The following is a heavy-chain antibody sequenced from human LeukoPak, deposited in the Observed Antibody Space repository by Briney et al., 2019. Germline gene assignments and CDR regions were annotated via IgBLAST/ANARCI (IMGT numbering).Heavy chain of an antibody. Sequence: SETLSLTCAVYGGSFSGYYWSWIRQPPGKGLEWIGEINHSGSTNYNPSLMGRVTISVDTSKNQFSLKLSSVTAADTAVYYCARRIIITMVRGVITPRAYNWFDPWGQGTLVTVSS. CDR1: GGSFSGYY. CDR2: INHSGST. V-gene: IGHV4-34*01. D-gene: IGHD3-10*01. CDR3: ARRIIITMVRGVITPRAYNWFDP. J-gene: IGHJ5*02.